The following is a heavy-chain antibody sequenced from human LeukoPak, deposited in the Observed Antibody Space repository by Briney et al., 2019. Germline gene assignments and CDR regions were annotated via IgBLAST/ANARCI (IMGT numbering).Heavy chain of an antibody. V-gene: IGHV3-21*01. Sequence: PGGSLRLPCAASGFTFSSYSMNWVRQAPGKGLEWVSSISSSSSYIYYADSVKGRFTISRDNSKNTLYLQMNSLRAEDTAVYYCANRRQGGLPFDYWGQGTLVTVS. CDR2: ISSSSSYI. J-gene: IGHJ4*02. CDR1: GFTFSSYS. CDR3: ANRRQGGLPFDY. D-gene: IGHD1-14*01.